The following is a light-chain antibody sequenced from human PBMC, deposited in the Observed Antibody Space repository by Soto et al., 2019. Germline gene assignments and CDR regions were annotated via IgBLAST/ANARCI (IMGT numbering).Light chain of an antibody. CDR2: DAS. Sequence: IVLTQSPATLSLSPGETATLSCRASQSVSSYLAWYQQKPGQAPRLLIYDASNRATGIPARFSGSGSGTDFTLTISSLEPEDFAVYYCQQGSNWPPGLTFGGGTKVDIK. CDR3: QQGSNWPPGLT. J-gene: IGKJ4*01. V-gene: IGKV3-11*01. CDR1: QSVSSY.